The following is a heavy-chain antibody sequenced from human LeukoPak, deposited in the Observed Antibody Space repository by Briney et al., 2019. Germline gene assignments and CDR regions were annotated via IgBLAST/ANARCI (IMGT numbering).Heavy chain of an antibody. D-gene: IGHD3-10*01. J-gene: IGHJ4*02. V-gene: IGHV3-30*18. Sequence: GGSLRLSCAASGFTFSSYGMHWVRQAPGKGLEWVAVISYDGSNKYYADSVKGRFTISRDNSKNTLYLQMNSLRAEDTAVYYRAKDRAPMVYYFDYWGQGTLVTVSS. CDR3: AKDRAPMVYYFDY. CDR2: ISYDGSNK. CDR1: GFTFSSYG.